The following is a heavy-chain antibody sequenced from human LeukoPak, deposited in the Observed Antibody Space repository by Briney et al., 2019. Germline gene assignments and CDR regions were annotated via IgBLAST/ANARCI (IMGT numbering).Heavy chain of an antibody. J-gene: IGHJ4*02. CDR2: IYYSGST. V-gene: IGHV4-59*11. CDR1: GGSISSHY. Sequence: KSSETLSLTCTVSGGSISSHYWSWIRQPPGKGLEWIGHIYYSGSTNYNPSLKSRVTISVDTSKNQFSLKLSSVTAADTAVYYCAGQDFWSGYYTPFDYWGQGTLVTVSS. CDR3: AGQDFWSGYYTPFDY. D-gene: IGHD3-3*01.